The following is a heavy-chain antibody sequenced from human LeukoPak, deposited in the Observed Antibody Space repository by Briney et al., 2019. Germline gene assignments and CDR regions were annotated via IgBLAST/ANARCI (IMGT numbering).Heavy chain of an antibody. D-gene: IGHD4-17*01. Sequence: PGGSLRLSCAASGFTFSSYSMNWVRQAPGKGLEWVSSISGSSSVKYYADSAKGRFTISRDNAKNSLYLQMNSLRAEDTAVYYCARDPYGDAYWGQGTLVTVSS. CDR1: GFTFSSYS. V-gene: IGHV3-21*01. CDR2: ISGSSSVK. J-gene: IGHJ4*02. CDR3: ARDPYGDAY.